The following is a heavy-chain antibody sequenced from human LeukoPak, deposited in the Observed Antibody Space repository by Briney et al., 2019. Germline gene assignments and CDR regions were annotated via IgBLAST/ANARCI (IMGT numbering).Heavy chain of an antibody. Sequence: GRSLRLSCAASGFTFDDYAMHWLRPAPGKGLEWVSHSSWDSDAIDYADSVKGRFTLSRDNAKNSLYLQMNSLSAEDTDLYFCEKDMGRIVRAFDNWGQGTMVTVSS. V-gene: IGHV3-9*01. J-gene: IGHJ3*02. CDR2: SSWDSDAI. CDR1: GFTFDDYA. CDR3: EKDMGRIVRAFDN. D-gene: IGHD2/OR15-2a*01.